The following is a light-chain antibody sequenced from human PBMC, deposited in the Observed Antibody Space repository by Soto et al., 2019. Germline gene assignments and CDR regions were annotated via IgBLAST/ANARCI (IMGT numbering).Light chain of an antibody. V-gene: IGKV3-15*01. J-gene: IGKJ1*01. CDR1: QSVSSAY. Sequence: EIVLTQSPGTLSLSPGESATLSCMASQSVSSAYFAWYQQKPGQPPRLLIYAASTRATDVPARFSGGGSETEFTLTISSLQSEDFAVYFCQQYNIWPLWTFGQGTKVDI. CDR2: AAS. CDR3: QQYNIWPLWT.